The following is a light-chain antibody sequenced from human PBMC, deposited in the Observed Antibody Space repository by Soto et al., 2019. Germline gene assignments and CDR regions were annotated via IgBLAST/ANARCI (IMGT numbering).Light chain of an antibody. J-gene: IGKJ1*01. CDR2: GAS. V-gene: IGKV3-15*01. CDR1: QSVNSN. CDR3: QQYNNWLWT. Sequence: EIVITQSPATLSVSPGERATLSCRASQSVNSNLAWYQQKPGQAPRLLIYGASTRATGIPARFSGSGSGTEFTLTISSLQSEDFAVYYCQQYNNWLWTFGQGTKVEIK.